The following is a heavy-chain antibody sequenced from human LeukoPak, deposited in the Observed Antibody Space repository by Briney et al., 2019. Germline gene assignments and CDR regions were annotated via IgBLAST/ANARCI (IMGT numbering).Heavy chain of an antibody. CDR1: GFTFSTYV. CDR2: IWHDGSNK. Sequence: GGSLRLSCAASGFTFSTYVMHWVRQAPGKGLEWVAVIWHDGSNKYYADSVKGRFTISRDNSKNTLYLQMDSLRAEDTAVYYCARSQYCSGGSCYRLGDYWGQGTLVTVSS. V-gene: IGHV3-33*01. J-gene: IGHJ4*02. CDR3: ARSQYCSGGSCYRLGDY. D-gene: IGHD2-15*01.